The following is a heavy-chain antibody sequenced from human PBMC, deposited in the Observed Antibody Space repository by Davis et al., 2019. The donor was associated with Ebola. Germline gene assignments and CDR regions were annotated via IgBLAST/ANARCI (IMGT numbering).Heavy chain of an antibody. J-gene: IGHJ5*02. CDR3: ARRAWFDP. V-gene: IGHV3-23*01. Sequence: GESLKISCAASGFTFSSYAMTWVRQAPGKGLEWVSALSSNSRGTYYADAVKGRFNISRDNSKNTLFLQMNSLRAEDTAVYYCARRAWFDPWGQGTLVTVSS. CDR2: LSSNSRGT. CDR1: GFTFSSYA.